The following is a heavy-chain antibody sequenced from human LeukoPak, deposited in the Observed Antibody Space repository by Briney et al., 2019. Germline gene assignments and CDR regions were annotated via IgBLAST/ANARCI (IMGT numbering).Heavy chain of an antibody. CDR3: ASENSRGWVLRVVRFLGFDY. D-gene: IGHD6-19*01. CDR1: GGSISSYY. V-gene: IGHV4-59*12. J-gene: IGHJ4*02. Sequence: SETLSLTCTVSGGSISSYYWSWIRQPPGKGLEWIGYIYYSGSTNYNPSLKSRVTISVDTSKNQFSLKLSSVTAADTAVYYCASENSRGWVLRVVRFLGFDYWGQGTLVTVSS. CDR2: IYYSGST.